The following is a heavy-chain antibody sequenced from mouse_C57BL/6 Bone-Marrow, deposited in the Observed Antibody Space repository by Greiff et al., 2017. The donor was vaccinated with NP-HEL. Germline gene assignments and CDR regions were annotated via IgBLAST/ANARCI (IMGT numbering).Heavy chain of an antibody. Sequence: EVKVEESGPGLVKPSQSLSLTCSVTGYSITSGYYWNWIRQFPGNKLEWMGYISYDGSNNYNPSLQNRISITRDTSKNQFFLKLNSVTTEDTATYYCARVGDYGDYWGQGTTLTVSS. D-gene: IGHD2-4*01. V-gene: IGHV3-6*01. CDR1: GYSITSGYY. J-gene: IGHJ2*01. CDR3: ARVGDYGDY. CDR2: ISYDGSN.